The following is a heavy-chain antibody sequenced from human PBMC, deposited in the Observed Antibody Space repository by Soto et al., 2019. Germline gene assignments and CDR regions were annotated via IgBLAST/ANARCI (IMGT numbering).Heavy chain of an antibody. D-gene: IGHD3-10*01. V-gene: IGHV4-59*01. J-gene: IGHJ4*02. CDR2: IYYTGST. CDR1: GGSIDSFY. Sequence: SETLSLTCTVSGGSIDSFYWSWIRQSPGKGLEWIGYIYYTGSTVYNPSLKTRVTISLDTSKTQFSLKLRSVTAADTAVYYCARVKYGSGSYLHTFDYWGQGALVTVSS. CDR3: ARVKYGSGSYLHTFDY.